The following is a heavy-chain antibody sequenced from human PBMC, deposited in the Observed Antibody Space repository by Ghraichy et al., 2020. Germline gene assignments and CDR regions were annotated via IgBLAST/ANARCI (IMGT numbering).Heavy chain of an antibody. Sequence: ASVKVSCKASGYTFTSYGISWVRQAPGQGLEWMGWISAYNGNTNYAQKLQGRVTMTTDTSTSTAYMELRSLRSDDTAVYYCARDSYYYDSSGYYRTWGQGTLVTVSS. V-gene: IGHV1-18*01. J-gene: IGHJ4*02. CDR3: ARDSYYYDSSGYYRT. D-gene: IGHD3-22*01. CDR2: ISAYNGNT. CDR1: GYTFTSYG.